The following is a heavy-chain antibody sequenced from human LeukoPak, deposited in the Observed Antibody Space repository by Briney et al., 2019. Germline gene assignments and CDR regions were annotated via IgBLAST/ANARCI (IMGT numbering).Heavy chain of an antibody. CDR2: ISWNSGSI. V-gene: IGHV3-9*01. CDR1: GFTFDDYA. Sequence: GRSLRLSCAASGFTFDDYAMHWVRQAPGKGLEWVSGISWNSGSIGYADSVKGRFTISRDNAKNSLYLQMNSLRAEDTAVYHCARGGGGSDYWGQGTLVTVSS. CDR3: ARGGGGSDY. J-gene: IGHJ4*02.